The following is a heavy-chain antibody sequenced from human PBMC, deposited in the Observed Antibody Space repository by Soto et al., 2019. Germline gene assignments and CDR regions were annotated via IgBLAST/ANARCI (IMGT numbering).Heavy chain of an antibody. CDR1: GFTFHDYA. D-gene: IGHD4-17*01. CDR3: ARVVSGRDYGDSIDY. CDR2: ITWNSGSI. Sequence: PGGSLRLSCAASGFTFHDYAMHWVRQGQGKGLEWVSGITWNSGSIDYVDSVKGRFTTSRDNAKNSLYLQMNSLRAEDTAVYYCARVVSGRDYGDSIDYWGQGTQVTVSS. V-gene: IGHV3-9*01. J-gene: IGHJ4*02.